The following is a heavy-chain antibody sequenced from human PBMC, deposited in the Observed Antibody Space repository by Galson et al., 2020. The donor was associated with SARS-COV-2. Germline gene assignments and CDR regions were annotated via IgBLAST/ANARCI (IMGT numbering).Heavy chain of an antibody. CDR1: GFIFSNYA. D-gene: IGHD3-22*01. Sequence: GESLKISCAASGFIFSNYAMSWVRQAPGKGLEWVSAIGGNGGITYHADSVKGRFTISRDNSENTLYLQMNSLTGEDTAVYYCAKDLYYDNRGPRFDYWGQGTLVTVSS. CDR2: IGGNGGIT. J-gene: IGHJ4*02. CDR3: AKDLYYDNRGPRFDY. V-gene: IGHV3-23*01.